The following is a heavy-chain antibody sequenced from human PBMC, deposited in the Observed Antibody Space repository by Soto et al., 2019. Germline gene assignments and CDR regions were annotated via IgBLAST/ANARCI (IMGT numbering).Heavy chain of an antibody. D-gene: IGHD3-10*01. V-gene: IGHV3-53*04. J-gene: IGHJ3*02. CDR1: GFTVSSNY. Sequence: PGGSLTLSCAASGFTVSSNYMSWVRQAPGKGLEWVSVIYSGGSTYYADSVKGRFTISRHNSKNTLYLQMNSLRAEDTAVYYCARGQKYYYGSGYAFDIWGQGTMVTVSS. CDR2: IYSGGST. CDR3: ARGQKYYYGSGYAFDI.